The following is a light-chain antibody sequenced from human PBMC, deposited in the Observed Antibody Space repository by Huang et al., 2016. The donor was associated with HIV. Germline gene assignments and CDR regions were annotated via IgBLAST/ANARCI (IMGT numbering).Light chain of an antibody. Sequence: EIAMTQSPATLSVSPGASATLSCRASPSVSSNLAWYQQKPGQAPRLLIYGASTRATGIPARFSGSGSGTEFTLTISSLQSEDFAVYYCQQYNNWPRTFGQGTKVEIK. V-gene: IGKV3-15*01. CDR1: PSVSSN. CDR2: GAS. J-gene: IGKJ1*01. CDR3: QQYNNWPRT.